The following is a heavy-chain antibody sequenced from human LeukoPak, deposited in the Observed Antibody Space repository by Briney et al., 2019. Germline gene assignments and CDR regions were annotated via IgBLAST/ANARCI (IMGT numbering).Heavy chain of an antibody. D-gene: IGHD6-13*01. CDR2: INPKSGDT. Sequence: ASVKVSCKASGYTFTGYYMNWVRQAPGQGLEWMGWINPKSGDTKCSQRFQGRVTMTRDTSISTAYMELSRLRSDDTAVYYCARDRERYSSPSFDYWGQGTLVTVSS. CDR1: GYTFTGYY. CDR3: ARDRERYSSPSFDY. V-gene: IGHV1-2*02. J-gene: IGHJ4*02.